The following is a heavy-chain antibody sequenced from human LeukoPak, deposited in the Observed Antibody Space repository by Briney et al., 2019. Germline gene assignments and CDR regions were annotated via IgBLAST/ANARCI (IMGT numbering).Heavy chain of an antibody. D-gene: IGHD3-9*01. J-gene: IGHJ4*02. V-gene: IGHV3-30*18. CDR2: ISHDGSNK. CDR3: AKPINYDSLTGEPCFDY. CDR1: GFTFSSYG. Sequence: PGGAPRLSCAASGFTFSSYGMHWVRQAPGKGLEWVAVISHDGSNKYYADSVKGRFTISRDNSKNTLYLQMNSLRAEDTAVYYCAKPINYDSLTGEPCFDYWGQGTLVTVSS.